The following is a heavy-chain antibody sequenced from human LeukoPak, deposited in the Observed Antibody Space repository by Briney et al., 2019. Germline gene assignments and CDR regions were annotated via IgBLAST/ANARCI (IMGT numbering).Heavy chain of an antibody. Sequence: GGSLRLSCAASGFIFGRDSMNWVRQAPGRGLEWVAFIRYDGSNKYYADSVKSRFTISRDNAKYSLYLQMNSLRAEDTAIYYCARASPQQAFLFDYWGQGTLVTVSS. V-gene: IGHV3-30*02. CDR3: ARASPQQAFLFDY. CDR1: GFIFGRDS. CDR2: IRYDGSNK. J-gene: IGHJ4*02. D-gene: IGHD1/OR15-1a*01.